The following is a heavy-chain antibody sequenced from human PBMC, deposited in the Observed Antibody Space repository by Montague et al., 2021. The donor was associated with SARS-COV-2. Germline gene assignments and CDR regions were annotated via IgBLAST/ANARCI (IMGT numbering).Heavy chain of an antibody. V-gene: IGHV4-34*01. CDR1: GCTLRTSY. J-gene: IGHJ5*02. CDR3: ARPFRMGMAGMPLLT. D-gene: IGHD6-19*01. CDR2: VSLPRNS. Sequence: SETLSLTCAVYGCTLRTSYCTLTPQSQRTSVGSAGQVSLPRNSSSNPALKSRVTISGDTSKNQFSLQLTSVTVAVTSFYYCARPFRMGMAGMPLLTWGQGTLVTV.